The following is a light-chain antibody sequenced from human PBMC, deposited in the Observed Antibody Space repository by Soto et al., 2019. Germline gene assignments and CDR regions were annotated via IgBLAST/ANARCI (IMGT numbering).Light chain of an antibody. CDR2: GAS. CDR1: QNLSRN. V-gene: IGKV3-15*01. Sequence: EIVMTQSPATLSLSSGERATLSCRASQNLSRNHAWYQQRPGQAPRLLIHGASTRATAVPARFSGSGSGTDFTLTISSLQSEDFAVYYCQQYDRWPHTFGQGTKLQIK. CDR3: QQYDRWPHT. J-gene: IGKJ2*01.